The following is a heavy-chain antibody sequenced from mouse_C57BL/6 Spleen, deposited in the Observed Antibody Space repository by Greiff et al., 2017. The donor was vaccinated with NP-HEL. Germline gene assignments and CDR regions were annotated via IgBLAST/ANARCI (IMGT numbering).Heavy chain of an antibody. CDR2: IDPNYGTT. D-gene: IGHD1-1*01. CDR3: AKGPITTVVEYYFDY. CDR1: GYSFTDYN. V-gene: IGHV1-39*01. J-gene: IGHJ2*01. Sequence: EVQLQESGPELVKPGASVKISCKASGYSFTDYNMNWVKQSNGKSLEWIGVIDPNYGTTSYNQKFQGKATLTVDQSSSTAYMQLNSLTSEDSAFYYYAKGPITTVVEYYFDYWGQGTTLTVSS.